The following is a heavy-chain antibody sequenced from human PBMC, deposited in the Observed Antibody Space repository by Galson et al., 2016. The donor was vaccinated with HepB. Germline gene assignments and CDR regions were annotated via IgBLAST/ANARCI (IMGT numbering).Heavy chain of an antibody. V-gene: IGHV4-39*02. CDR2: IYYSGST. D-gene: IGHD3-10*01. J-gene: IGHJ5*02. CDR3: ARHYYDSGRHYFDP. CDR1: GGSITSYNYY. Sequence: LSLTCTVSGGSITSYNYYWGWIRQPPGKGLEWIGSIYYSGSTYYNPSLKSRLTMSVDTSRSDFSLKLSSVTAADTAVYYCARHYYDSGRHYFDPWGQGTLVTGSS.